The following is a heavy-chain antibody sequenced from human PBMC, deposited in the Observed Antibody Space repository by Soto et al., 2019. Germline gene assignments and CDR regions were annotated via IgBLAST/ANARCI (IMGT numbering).Heavy chain of an antibody. Sequence: GGSLRLSCAASGFTFSSYAMHWVRQAPGKGLEWVAVISYDGSNKYYADSVKGRFTISRDNSKNTLYLQMNSLRAEDTAVYYCARDRVAVAGINYYYYYGMDVWGQGTTVTVSS. CDR2: ISYDGSNK. D-gene: IGHD6-19*01. J-gene: IGHJ6*02. CDR3: ARDRVAVAGINYYYYYGMDV. V-gene: IGHV3-30-3*01. CDR1: GFTFSSYA.